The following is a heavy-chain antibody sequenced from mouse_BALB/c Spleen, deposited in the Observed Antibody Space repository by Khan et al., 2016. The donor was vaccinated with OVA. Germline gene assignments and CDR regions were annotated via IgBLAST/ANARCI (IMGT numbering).Heavy chain of an antibody. D-gene: IGHD3-1*01. Sequence: QVQLKQSGAELVKPGASVKMSCKASGYTFTSYTMHWVNQRPGQGLEWIGYIIPSSGYTKYNQKFKDKATLTADKSSSTAYMQLSSLTSEDSAVYDCARKSTRASYWGQGTTLTVSS. CDR3: ARKSTRASY. CDR1: GYTFTSYT. V-gene: IGHV1-4*01. J-gene: IGHJ2*01. CDR2: IIPSSGYT.